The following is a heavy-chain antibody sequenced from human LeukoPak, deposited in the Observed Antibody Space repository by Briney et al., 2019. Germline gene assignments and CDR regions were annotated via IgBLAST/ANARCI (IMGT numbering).Heavy chain of an antibody. J-gene: IGHJ6*03. Sequence: SETLSLTCTVSGGSISSSSYYWGWIRQPPGKGLEWIGSIYYSGSTYYNPSFKSRVTISVDTSKNQFSLKLSSVTAADTAVYYCARSTYYDFWSGYSGPYYYYYMDVWGKGTTVTVSS. CDR2: IYYSGST. CDR3: ARSTYYDFWSGYSGPYYYYYMDV. D-gene: IGHD3-3*01. CDR1: GGSISSSSYY. V-gene: IGHV4-39*01.